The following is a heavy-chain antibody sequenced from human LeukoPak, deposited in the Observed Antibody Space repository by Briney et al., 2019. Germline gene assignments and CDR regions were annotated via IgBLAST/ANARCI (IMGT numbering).Heavy chain of an antibody. J-gene: IGHJ6*03. Sequence: SETLSLTCTVSGGSISSYYWSWIRQPAGKGLEWIGRIYTSGSTNYNPSLKSRVTISVDTSKNQFSLKLSSVTAADTAVYYCARVRYSSGWYPTGYYYYYMDVWGKGTTVTVSS. CDR2: IYTSGST. CDR3: ARVRYSSGWYPTGYYYYYMDV. CDR1: GGSISSYY. V-gene: IGHV4-4*07. D-gene: IGHD6-19*01.